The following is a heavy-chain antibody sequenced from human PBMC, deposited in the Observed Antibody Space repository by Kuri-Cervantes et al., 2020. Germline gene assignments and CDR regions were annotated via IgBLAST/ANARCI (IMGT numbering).Heavy chain of an antibody. V-gene: IGHV3-53*01. CDR2: IYGGGST. CDR3: AKEYCSGGSCYFYYYYYGMDV. D-gene: IGHD2-15*01. Sequence: GESLKISCAASGFTVSNNYMSWVRQAPGKGLEWVSSIYGGGSTYYADSVKGRFTISRDNSKNTLYLQMNSLRAEDTAVYYCAKEYCSGGSCYFYYYYYGMDVWGQGTTVTVSS. CDR1: GFTVSNNY. J-gene: IGHJ6*02.